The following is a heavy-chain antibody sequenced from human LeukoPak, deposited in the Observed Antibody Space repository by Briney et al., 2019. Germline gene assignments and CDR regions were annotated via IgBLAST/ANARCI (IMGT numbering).Heavy chain of an antibody. D-gene: IGHD1-26*01. V-gene: IGHV1-46*03. Sequence: ASVKVSCKASGYTFTSYGISWVRQAPGQGLEWMGIINPSGGSTSYAQKFQGRVTMTRDTSTSTVYMELSSLRSEDTAVYYCARSLVGATENWGQGTLVTVSS. CDR2: INPSGGST. J-gene: IGHJ4*02. CDR1: GYTFTSYG. CDR3: ARSLVGATEN.